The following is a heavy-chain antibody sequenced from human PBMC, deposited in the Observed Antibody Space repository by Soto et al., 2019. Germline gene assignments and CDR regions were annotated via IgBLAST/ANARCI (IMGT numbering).Heavy chain of an antibody. Sequence: QVQLQQWGAGLLKPSETLSLTCAVYGGSFSGYYWSWIRQPPGKGLEWIGEINHSGSTNYNPSLRSRVTXXVXTXXNQSSLKLSSVTAADTAVYYCARIGYPYYYYGMDVWGQGTTVTVSS. J-gene: IGHJ6*02. CDR3: ARIGYPYYYYGMDV. CDR2: INHSGST. V-gene: IGHV4-34*01. CDR1: GGSFSGYY. D-gene: IGHD5-12*01.